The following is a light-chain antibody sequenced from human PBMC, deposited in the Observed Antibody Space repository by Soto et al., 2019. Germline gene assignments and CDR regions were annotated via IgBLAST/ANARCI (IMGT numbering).Light chain of an antibody. J-gene: IGLJ2*01. Sequence: SYELTQPPSVSVSPGQTASITCSGDKLGDKYACWYQQKPGQSPVLVIYQDSKRPSGIPERFSGSNSGNTATLTISGTQAMEEADYYCQAWDISTVVFGGGTKLTVL. CDR2: QDS. CDR1: KLGDKY. CDR3: QAWDISTVV. V-gene: IGLV3-1*01.